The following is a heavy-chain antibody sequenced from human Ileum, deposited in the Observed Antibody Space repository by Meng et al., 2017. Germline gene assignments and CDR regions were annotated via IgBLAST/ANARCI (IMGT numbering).Heavy chain of an antibody. CDR2: IYHSGLV. CDR1: GDSTSTTNW. V-gene: IGHV4-4*02. Sequence: LKVPAPGLVKPSGTSSLTFAVPGDSTSTTNWWNWVRQPPGEGLEWIGEIYHSGLVNYNLSLKSRVTLSIDKSKNQFSLKLISVTAADTGVYYCAANSGKKMHSWGQGTLVTVSS. CDR3: AANSGKKMHS. D-gene: IGHD4-23*01. J-gene: IGHJ4*02.